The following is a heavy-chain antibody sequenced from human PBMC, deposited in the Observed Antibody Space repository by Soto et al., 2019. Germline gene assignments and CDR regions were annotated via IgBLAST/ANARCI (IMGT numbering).Heavy chain of an antibody. CDR3: ARERPDGSRLAP. CDR2: IYYSGST. D-gene: IGHD6-13*01. CDR1: GGSISSGDYY. J-gene: IGHJ5*02. Sequence: QVQLQESGPGLVKPSQTLSLTCTVSGGSISSGDYYWSWIRQPPGKGLEWIGYIYYSGSTYYNPSLKSRVNITVDTSKNQFSLKLSSVTAADTAVYSCARERPDGSRLAPWGQGTLVTVSS. V-gene: IGHV4-30-4*01.